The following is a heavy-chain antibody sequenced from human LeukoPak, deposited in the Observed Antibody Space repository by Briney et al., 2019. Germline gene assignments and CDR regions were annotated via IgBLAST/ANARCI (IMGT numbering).Heavy chain of an antibody. D-gene: IGHD1-26*01. J-gene: IGHJ4*02. CDR1: GFTFSDAW. Sequence: GSLRLSCTASGFTFSDAWMSWVRQAPGKGLEWVGRIKTETDGGTTDYAAPVRDRFSISRDDSKNTLYLQMSSLKTEDTAVYYCTTARVGYWGQGTLVTVSS. CDR2: IKTETDGGTT. CDR3: TTARVGY. V-gene: IGHV3-15*01.